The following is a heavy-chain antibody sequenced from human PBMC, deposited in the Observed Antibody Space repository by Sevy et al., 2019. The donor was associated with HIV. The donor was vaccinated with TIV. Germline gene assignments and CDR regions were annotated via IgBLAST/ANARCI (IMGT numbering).Heavy chain of an antibody. D-gene: IGHD3-22*01. CDR3: ARGNSGSFDY. CDR2: IKQDESEK. V-gene: IGHV3-7*04. CDR1: GFGFSHYW. J-gene: IGHJ4*02. Sequence: GGSLRLSCAASGFGFSHYWMHWVSQAPGKGLEWVANIKQDESEKYYVASVKGRFTISRDNAKNSVYLQMNSLIPEDTAIYYCARGNSGSFDYWGQRTLVTVSS.